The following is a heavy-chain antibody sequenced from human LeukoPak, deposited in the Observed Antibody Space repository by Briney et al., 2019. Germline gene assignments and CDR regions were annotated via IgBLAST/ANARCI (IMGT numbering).Heavy chain of an antibody. Sequence: ASVKVSCKASGYTFTSYDINWVRQATGQGLEWMGWLNPNSGNTGYAQKFQGRVTISRNTSINTAYMELSSLRSEDTAVYYCARMAVSGRDNWFDPWGQGSLVTVSS. CDR1: GYTFTSYD. D-gene: IGHD6-19*01. CDR3: ARMAVSGRDNWFDP. J-gene: IGHJ5*02. V-gene: IGHV1-8*03. CDR2: LNPNSGNT.